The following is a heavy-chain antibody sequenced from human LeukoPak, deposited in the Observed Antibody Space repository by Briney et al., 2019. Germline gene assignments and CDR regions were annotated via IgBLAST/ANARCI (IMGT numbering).Heavy chain of an antibody. V-gene: IGHV3-7*05. CDR3: GGDGCSGNDCVFDV. CDR1: RFSFSTTW. CDR2: INKDCGVK. J-gene: IGHJ3*01. D-gene: IGHD5-12*01. Sequence: GGSLRLSCAASRFSFSTTWMSWVRQAPGQGLEWVGNINKDCGVKNYVDSVQGRFIISSDKAKNSPYLQMNSLRAEDTAVYYCGGDGCSGNDCVFDVWGQGAMVAVSS.